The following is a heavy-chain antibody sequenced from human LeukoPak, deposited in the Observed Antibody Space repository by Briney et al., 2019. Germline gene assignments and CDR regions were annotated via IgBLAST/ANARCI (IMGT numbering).Heavy chain of an antibody. D-gene: IGHD5-18*01. J-gene: IGHJ4*02. V-gene: IGHV4-59*01. CDR2: IYYSGST. Sequence: SETLSLTCTVSGGSISSYYWSWIRQPPGKGLEWIGYIYYSGSTNYNPSLKSRVTISVDTSKNQFSLKLSSVTAADTAVYYYAIYSYAKGFDYWGQGTLVTVSS. CDR3: AIYSYAKGFDY. CDR1: GGSISSYY.